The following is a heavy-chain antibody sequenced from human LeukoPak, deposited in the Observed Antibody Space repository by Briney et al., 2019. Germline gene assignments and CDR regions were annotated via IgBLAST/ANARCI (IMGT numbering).Heavy chain of an antibody. V-gene: IGHV3-33*08. CDR2: IWYDGSNK. Sequence: GGSLRLSCAASGFTFSSYAMSWVRQAPGKGLEWVAVIWYDGSNKFYADSVKGRLIISRDNSKNTLYLQMNSLRAEDTAVYYCAREGYCSSTSCYTLGDAFDIWGQGTMVTVSS. J-gene: IGHJ3*02. CDR3: AREGYCSSTSCYTLGDAFDI. D-gene: IGHD2-2*02. CDR1: GFTFSSYA.